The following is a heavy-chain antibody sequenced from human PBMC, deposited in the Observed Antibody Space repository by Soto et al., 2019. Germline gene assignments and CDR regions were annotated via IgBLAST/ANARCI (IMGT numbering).Heavy chain of an antibody. D-gene: IGHD6-19*01. CDR1: GFTFSSYS. J-gene: IGHJ5*02. CDR2: ISSSSSTI. Sequence: EVQLVESGGGLVQPGGSLRLSCAASGFTFSSYSMNWVRQAPGKGLEWVSYISSSSSTIYYADSVKGRFTISRDNAKNSLYLQINSLRDEDTAVYYCAPTAYSSALNGWFDPWGQGTLVTVSS. CDR3: APTAYSSALNGWFDP. V-gene: IGHV3-48*02.